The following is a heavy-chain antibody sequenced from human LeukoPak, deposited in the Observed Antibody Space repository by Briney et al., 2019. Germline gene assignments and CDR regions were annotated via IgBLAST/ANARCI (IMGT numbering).Heavy chain of an antibody. D-gene: IGHD5-18*01. V-gene: IGHV3-30*02. CDR2: IRYDGSNK. CDR1: GFTFSSYG. Sequence: PGGSLRLSCAASGFTFSSYGMHWVRQASGKGLEGAAFIRYDGSNKYYADSVKGRFTISRDNSKNTLYLQMNSLRAEDTAVYYCTKDLRMDTAMGYIDYWGQGTLVTVSS. CDR3: TKDLRMDTAMGYIDY. J-gene: IGHJ4*02.